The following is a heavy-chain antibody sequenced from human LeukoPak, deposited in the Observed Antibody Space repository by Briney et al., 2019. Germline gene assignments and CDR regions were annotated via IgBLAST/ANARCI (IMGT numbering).Heavy chain of an antibody. CDR3: ARARIAVAASRGYYFDY. Sequence: PGGSLRLSCAASGFTFSSYWMSWVRQAPGKGLEWVANIKQDGSEKYYVDSVKGRFTISRDNAKNSLYLQMNSLRAEDTAVYYCARARIAVAASRGYYFDYWGQGTLVTVSS. D-gene: IGHD6-19*01. CDR1: GFTFSSYW. V-gene: IGHV3-7*01. J-gene: IGHJ4*02. CDR2: IKQDGSEK.